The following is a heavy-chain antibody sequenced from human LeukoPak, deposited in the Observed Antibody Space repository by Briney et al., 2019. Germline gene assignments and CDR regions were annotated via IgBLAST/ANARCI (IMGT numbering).Heavy chain of an antibody. D-gene: IGHD6-19*01. CDR3: ARGGTPGFSTGRIDF. J-gene: IGHJ4*02. CDR1: GFNVSSNY. CDR2: LYSAGST. V-gene: IGHV3-53*04. Sequence: GGSLRLSCAASGFNVSSNYMSWVRQAPGKGLEWVSVLYSAGSTYYADSVKGRFTISRHDSHNTLFLQMNSLRAEDTAVYYCARGGTPGFSTGRIDFWGQGTLVTVSS.